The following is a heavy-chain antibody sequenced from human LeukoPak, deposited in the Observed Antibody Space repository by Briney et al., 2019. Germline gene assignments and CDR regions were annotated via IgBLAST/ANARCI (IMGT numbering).Heavy chain of an antibody. Sequence: PSETLSLTCAVYGGSFSGYYWSWIRQPPGKGLEWIGEINHSGSTNYNPSLKSRVTISVDTSKNQFSLKLSSVTAADTAVYYCARGRQRKLLWFGELHRPGTWFDPWGQGTLVTVSS. CDR3: ARGRQRKLLWFGELHRPGTWFDP. CDR1: GGSFSGYY. J-gene: IGHJ5*02. CDR2: INHSGST. V-gene: IGHV4-34*01. D-gene: IGHD3-10*01.